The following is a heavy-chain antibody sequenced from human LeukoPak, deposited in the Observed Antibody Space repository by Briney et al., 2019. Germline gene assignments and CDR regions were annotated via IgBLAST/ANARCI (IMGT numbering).Heavy chain of an antibody. CDR1: GYTFTSYY. D-gene: IGHD6-13*01. CDR2: INTSGGST. V-gene: IGHV1-46*01. J-gene: IGHJ4*02. Sequence: ASVKVSCTASGYTFTSYYMHWVRHAPGQGLEWMGIINTSGGSTSYAQKFQGRVTMTRDMSTSTVYMELSSLRSEDTAVDYCATNPPSSSWYVVWGQGTLVTVSS. CDR3: ATNPPSSSWYVV.